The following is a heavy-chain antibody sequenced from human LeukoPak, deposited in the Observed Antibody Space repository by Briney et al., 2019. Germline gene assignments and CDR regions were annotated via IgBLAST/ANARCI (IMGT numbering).Heavy chain of an antibody. V-gene: IGHV4-59*01. Sequence: SETLSLTCTVSGGSISSYHWSWIRQPPGKGLEWIGYIYYSGSTNYNPSLKSRVTISVDTSKNQFSLKLSSVTAADTAVYYCARTRGYSYGLDYYYYMDVWGKGTTVTISS. J-gene: IGHJ6*03. D-gene: IGHD5-18*01. CDR1: GGSISSYH. CDR3: ARTRGYSYGLDYYYYMDV. CDR2: IYYSGST.